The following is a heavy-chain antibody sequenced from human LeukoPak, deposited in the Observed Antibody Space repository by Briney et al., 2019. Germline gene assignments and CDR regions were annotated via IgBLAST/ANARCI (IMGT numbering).Heavy chain of an antibody. D-gene: IGHD2-15*01. CDR2: ISGSGGST. V-gene: IGHV3-23*01. J-gene: IGHJ3*01. CDR1: GFTFSSYA. Sequence: GGSLRLSCAASGFTFSSYAMSWVRQAPGKGLEWVSAISGSGGSTYYADSVKGRFTISRDNSKNTLYLQMNTLRAEDTAVYYCARGGGPRAFNFWGQGTMVTVSS. CDR3: ARGGGPRAFNF.